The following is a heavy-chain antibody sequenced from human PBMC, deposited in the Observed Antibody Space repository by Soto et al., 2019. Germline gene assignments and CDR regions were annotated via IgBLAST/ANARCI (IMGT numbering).Heavy chain of an antibody. V-gene: IGHV3-7*04. Sequence: EVQLGESGGGLVQPGGSLRLSCAASGFTRSNYWMAWVRQAPGKGLEWVANINLGGSEKHYVDSAKGRSTSARDNARSARYLQMNRLSGEDTAVLYGARTHRRGTRGYRNFELWGRGTLVAVSS. J-gene: IGHJ2*01. D-gene: IGHD3-22*01. CDR2: INLGGSEK. CDR1: GFTRSNYW. CDR3: ARTHRRGTRGYRNFEL.